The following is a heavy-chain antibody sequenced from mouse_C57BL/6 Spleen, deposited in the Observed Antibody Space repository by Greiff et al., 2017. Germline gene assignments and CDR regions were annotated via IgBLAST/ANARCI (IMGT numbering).Heavy chain of an antibody. Sequence: QVQLQQPGTELVKPGASVKLSCKASGYTFTSYWMHWVKQRPGQGLEWIGNINPSNGGTNYNEKFKSKATLTVDKSSSTAYMQLSSLTSEDSAVYYCARSSSSGFYWYFDGWGTGTTVTVAS. CDR2: INPSNGGT. CDR1: GYTFTSYW. CDR3: ARSSSSGFYWYFDG. V-gene: IGHV1-53*01. J-gene: IGHJ1*03. D-gene: IGHD3-2*02.